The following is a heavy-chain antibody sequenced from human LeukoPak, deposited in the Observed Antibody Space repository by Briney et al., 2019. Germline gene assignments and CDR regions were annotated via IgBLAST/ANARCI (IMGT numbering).Heavy chain of an antibody. V-gene: IGHV1-2*02. CDR1: GGTFSSYA. CDR2: INPNSGGT. CDR3: ARDSGIAARRKFFDY. J-gene: IGHJ4*02. D-gene: IGHD6-6*01. Sequence: ASVKVSCKASGGTFSSYAISWVRQAPGQGLEWMGWINPNSGGTNYAQKFQGRVTMTRDTSISTAYMELSRLRSDDPAVYYCARDSGIAARRKFFDYWGQGTLVTVSS.